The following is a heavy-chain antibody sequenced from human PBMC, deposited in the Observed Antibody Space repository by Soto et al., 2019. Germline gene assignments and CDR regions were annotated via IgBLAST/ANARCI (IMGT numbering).Heavy chain of an antibody. V-gene: IGHV4-34*01. Sequence: SETLSLTCAVYGGSFSGYYWSWIRQPPGKGLEWIGEINHSGSTNYNPSLKSRVTISVDTSKNQFSLKLSSVTAADTAVYYCARGPDQDTMVRGVITYFDYWGQGTLVTVSS. CDR2: INHSGST. J-gene: IGHJ4*02. CDR1: GGSFSGYY. D-gene: IGHD3-10*01. CDR3: ARGPDQDTMVRGVITYFDY.